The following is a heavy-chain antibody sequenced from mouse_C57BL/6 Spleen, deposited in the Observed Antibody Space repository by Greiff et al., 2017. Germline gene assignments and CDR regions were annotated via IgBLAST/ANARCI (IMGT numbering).Heavy chain of an antibody. D-gene: IGHD2-4*01. V-gene: IGHV1-80*01. CDR2: IFPGDGGT. CDR3: ARSGGLRRYFDY. Sequence: QVQLQQSGAELVKPGASVKISCKAAGYAFSSYWMNWVKQRPGKGLEWIGQIFPGDGGTNYNGKFKGKATLTADKSSSTAYMQLSSLTSEDSAVYFCARSGGLRRYFDYWGQGTTLTVSS. CDR1: GYAFSSYW. J-gene: IGHJ2*01.